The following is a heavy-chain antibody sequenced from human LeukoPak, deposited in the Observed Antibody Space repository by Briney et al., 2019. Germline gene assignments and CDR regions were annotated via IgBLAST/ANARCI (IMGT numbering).Heavy chain of an antibody. V-gene: IGHV3-30*07. Sequence: GGSLRLSCAASGFTFSSYAMNWVRQAPGKGLEWVAAISYDGSNKYYADSVKGRFTISRDNSKNTLYLQMNSLSAEDTAVYYCASSVLMVYAMPNWFDPWGQGTLVTVSS. CDR2: ISYDGSNK. CDR3: ASSVLMVYAMPNWFDP. J-gene: IGHJ5*02. D-gene: IGHD2-8*01. CDR1: GFTFSSYA.